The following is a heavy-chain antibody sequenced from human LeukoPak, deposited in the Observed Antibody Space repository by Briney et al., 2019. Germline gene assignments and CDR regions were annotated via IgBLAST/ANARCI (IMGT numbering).Heavy chain of an antibody. CDR1: GYTFTGYY. D-gene: IGHD3-3*01. Sequence: ASVKVSCKASGYTFTGYYMHWVRQAPGQGFEWMGWINPNSGGTNYAQKFQGRVTMTRDTSISTAYMELSRLRSDDTAVYYCARSPTGTFLAEIPDYWGQGTLVTVSS. CDR3: ARSPTGTFLAEIPDY. V-gene: IGHV1-2*02. CDR2: INPNSGGT. J-gene: IGHJ4*02.